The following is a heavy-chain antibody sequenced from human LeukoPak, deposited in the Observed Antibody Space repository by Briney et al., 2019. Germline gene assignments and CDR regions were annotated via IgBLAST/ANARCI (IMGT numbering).Heavy chain of an antibody. J-gene: IGHJ3*02. CDR2: IRSKTYGGTP. CDR1: GSTFGDYA. D-gene: IGHD3-9*01. CDR3: TRDLGGTIFDAFDI. V-gene: IGHV3-49*03. Sequence: GGSLRLSCKASGSTFGDYAMNWFRQAPGKGLEWVGFIRSKTYGGTPEYAASVKGRFTISRDASKSIAYLQMNSLRTEDTAVYYCTRDLGGTIFDAFDIWGQGTLVTVSS.